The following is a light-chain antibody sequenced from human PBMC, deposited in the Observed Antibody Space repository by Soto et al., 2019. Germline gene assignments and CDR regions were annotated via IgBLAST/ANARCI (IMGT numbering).Light chain of an antibody. CDR1: SSNIGSNT. Sequence: QSVLTQPPSASGTPGQRVTISCSGSSSNIGSNTVNWNQQLPGTAPKLLIYSNNQRPSGVPDRFSGSKSGTSASLAISGLQSEDEADYYCAAWDDSLKVFGGGTKLTVL. J-gene: IGLJ2*01. V-gene: IGLV1-44*01. CDR2: SNN. CDR3: AAWDDSLKV.